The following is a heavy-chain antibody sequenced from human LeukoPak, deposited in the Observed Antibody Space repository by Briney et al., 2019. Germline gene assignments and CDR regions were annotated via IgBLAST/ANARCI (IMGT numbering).Heavy chain of an antibody. CDR2: IYYSGST. J-gene: IGHJ5*02. D-gene: IGHD5-18*01. Sequence: SETLSLTCTVSGGSISSSSYYWGWIRQPPGKGLEWIGSIYYSGSTNYNPSLKSRVTISVDTSKNQFSLKLSSVTAADTAVYYCARSGYSYDARPRFDPWGQGTLVTVSS. V-gene: IGHV4-39*07. CDR3: ARSGYSYDARPRFDP. CDR1: GGSISSSSYY.